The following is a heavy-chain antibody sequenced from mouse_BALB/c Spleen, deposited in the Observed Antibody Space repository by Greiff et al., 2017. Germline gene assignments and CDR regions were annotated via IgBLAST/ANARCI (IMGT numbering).Heavy chain of an antibody. D-gene: IGHD2-4*01. J-gene: IGHJ4*01. Sequence: DVQLVESGGGLVKPGGSLKLSCAASGFTFSSYAMSWVRQTPEKRLEWVASISSGGSTYYPDSVKGRFTISRDNARNILYLQMSSLRSEDTAMYYCARRGITTEDAMDYWGQGTSVTVSS. V-gene: IGHV5-6-5*01. CDR3: ARRGITTEDAMDY. CDR2: ISSGGST. CDR1: GFTFSSYA.